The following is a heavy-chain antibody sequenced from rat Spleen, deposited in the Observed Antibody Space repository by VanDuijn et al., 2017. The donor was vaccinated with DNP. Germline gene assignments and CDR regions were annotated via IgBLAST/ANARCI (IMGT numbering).Heavy chain of an antibody. CDR1: GFIFSNYW. V-gene: IGHV5-31*01. J-gene: IGHJ2*01. Sequence: EVQLVESGGGLVQPGRSLKLSCVASGFIFSNYWMTWIRQAPGKGLEWVASITNTGDSTYYSDSVKGRFTISRDNAQSTLYLQMDSQRSEDTATYYCARHGDGNYGFDWFAYWGQGVTVTVSS. CDR3: ARHGDGNYGFDWFAY. CDR2: ITNTGDST. D-gene: IGHD1-11*01.